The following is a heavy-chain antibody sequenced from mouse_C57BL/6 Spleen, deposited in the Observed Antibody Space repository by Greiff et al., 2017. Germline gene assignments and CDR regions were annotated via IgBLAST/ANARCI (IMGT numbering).Heavy chain of an antibody. V-gene: IGHV3-6*01. CDR1: GYSINSGYY. D-gene: IGHD2-3*01. CDR2: ISYDGSN. Sequence: EVKLQQSGPGLVKPSQSLSLTCSVTGYSINSGYYWNWIRQFPGNKLEWMGYISYDGSNNYNPSLKNRISITRDTSKNQFFLKLNSVTTEDTATYYCARGDGYGFDCWGQGTTLTVSA. CDR3: ARGDGYGFDC. J-gene: IGHJ2*01.